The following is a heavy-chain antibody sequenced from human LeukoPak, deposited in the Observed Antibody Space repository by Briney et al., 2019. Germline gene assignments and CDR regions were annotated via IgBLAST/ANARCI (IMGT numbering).Heavy chain of an antibody. CDR2: IRQDGSEK. CDR1: GFSFSTYW. J-gene: IGHJ4*02. V-gene: IGHV3-7*03. D-gene: IGHD2-2*01. CDR3: GRGGGRASCRYFLDS. Sequence: GGSLRLSCAASGFSFSTYWMSWVRQAPGKGLEWVATIRQDGSEKHSVDFVEGRFTISRDNAQNSLYLQMISLRVEDTAIYYLGRGGGRASCRYFLDSWGKGPLVPVSS.